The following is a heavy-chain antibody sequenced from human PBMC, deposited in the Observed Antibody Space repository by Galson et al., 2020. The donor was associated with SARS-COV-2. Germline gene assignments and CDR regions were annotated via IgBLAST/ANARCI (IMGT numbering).Heavy chain of an antibody. V-gene: IGHV4-38-2*02. Sequence: SQTLSLTCTVSGYSISSGYYWGWIRQPPGKGLEWIGSIYHSGSTYYNPSLKSRVTISVDTSKNQFSLKLSSATAADTAVYYCARGIGYCSSTSCYPGLDYWGQGTRVTVSS. CDR3: ARGIGYCSSTSCYPGLDY. D-gene: IGHD2-2*01. CDR2: IYHSGST. J-gene: IGHJ4*02. CDR1: GYSISSGYY.